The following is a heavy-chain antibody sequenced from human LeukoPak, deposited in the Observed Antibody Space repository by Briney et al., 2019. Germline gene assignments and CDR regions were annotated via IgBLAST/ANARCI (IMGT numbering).Heavy chain of an antibody. CDR3: ARDSSDTTGRVSGFQSYLYDVDV. V-gene: IGHV1-24*01. D-gene: IGHD4-17*01. CDR2: FDPEDGET. CDR1: GYTLTELS. Sequence: SSVNVSCKVSGYTLTELSMHGVRQAPGKGLEWMGGFDPEDGETIYAQNFQGRVTMTEDTSKDTAYMDLSSMRSEDTAVYFCARDSSDTTGRVSGFQSYLYDVDVWGEGTTVTVYS. J-gene: IGHJ6*04.